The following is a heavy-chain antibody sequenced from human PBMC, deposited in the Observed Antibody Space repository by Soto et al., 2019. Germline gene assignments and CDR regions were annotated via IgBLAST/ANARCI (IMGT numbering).Heavy chain of an antibody. J-gene: IGHJ6*02. D-gene: IGHD6-13*01. CDR3: ARGHSSSWYGYYYYYGMDV. CDR2: ISAYNGNT. Sequence: GASVKVSCKASGYTFTSYGISWVRQAPGQGLEWMGWISAYNGNTNYAQKLQGRVTMTTDTSTSTAYMELRSLRSDDTAVYYCARGHSSSWYGYYYYYGMDVRGQGTTVTVSS. CDR1: GYTFTSYG. V-gene: IGHV1-18*01.